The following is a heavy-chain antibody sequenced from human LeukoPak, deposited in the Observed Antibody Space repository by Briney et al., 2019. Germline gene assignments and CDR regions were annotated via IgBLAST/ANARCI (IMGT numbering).Heavy chain of an antibody. Sequence: ASVKVSCKASGYTFTSYYIHWVRQAPGQGPEWMGIINPSDGSTSYAQNFQGRVTMTRDTSTSTLYMGLSSLRSEDTAVYFCARVAYYDSSVYSFDYWGQGTLVTVSS. CDR2: INPSDGST. J-gene: IGHJ4*02. CDR1: GYTFTSYY. D-gene: IGHD3-22*01. V-gene: IGHV1-46*01. CDR3: ARVAYYDSSVYSFDY.